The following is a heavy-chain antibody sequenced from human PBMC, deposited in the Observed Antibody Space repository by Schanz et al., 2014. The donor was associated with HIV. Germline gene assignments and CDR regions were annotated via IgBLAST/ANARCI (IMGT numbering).Heavy chain of an antibody. CDR2: MNPNSGYI. Sequence: QVQLVQSGAEVKKPGASVMLSCKASGYSFTSYDINWVRQAPGQGLEWMGWMNPNSGYIGYAQKFQGRVSMTRHTPTSTAYMELSSLRSEDTAVYYCARMSPSSTSYGDAFDVWGQGTMIAVSS. CDR3: ARMSPSSTSYGDAFDV. D-gene: IGHD2-2*01. CDR1: GYSFTSYD. V-gene: IGHV1-8*01. J-gene: IGHJ3*01.